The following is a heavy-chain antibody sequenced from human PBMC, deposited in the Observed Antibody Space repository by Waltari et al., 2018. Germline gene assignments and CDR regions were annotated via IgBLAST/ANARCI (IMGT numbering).Heavy chain of an antibody. CDR1: GYTFTSYG. CDR3: ARAPSYYYYYYGMDV. Sequence: QVQLVQSGAEVKKPGASVKVSCKASGYTFTSYGISWVRQAPGQGLEWMGWISAYNGNTNYAQKLQGRVTITRNTSISTAYMELSSLRSEDTAVYYCARAPSYYYYYYGMDVWGQGTTVTVSS. V-gene: IGHV1-18*01. J-gene: IGHJ6*02. CDR2: ISAYNGNT.